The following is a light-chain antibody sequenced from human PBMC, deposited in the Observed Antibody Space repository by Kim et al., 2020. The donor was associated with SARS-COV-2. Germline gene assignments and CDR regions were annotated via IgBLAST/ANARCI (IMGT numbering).Light chain of an antibody. CDR3: QSADSRGTYYV. Sequence: SYELTQPPSVSVSPGQTARITCSGDALPDQYAYWYQQKPGQAPVMVIYRDTERPSVIPGRFSGSSSGTTVTLTISGVQAEDEADYYCQSADSRGTYYVFGTGTKVTVL. CDR1: ALPDQY. J-gene: IGLJ1*01. V-gene: IGLV3-25*03. CDR2: RDT.